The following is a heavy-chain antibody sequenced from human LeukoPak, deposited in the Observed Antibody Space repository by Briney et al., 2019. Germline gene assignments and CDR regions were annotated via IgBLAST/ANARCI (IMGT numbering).Heavy chain of an antibody. J-gene: IGHJ4*02. CDR2: INPNSGGT. V-gene: IGHV1-2*06. CDR3: ARNDYGSGIYY. D-gene: IGHD3-10*01. CDR1: GYTFTGYY. Sequence: AXVKVSCKASGYTFTGYYMHWVRQAPGQGLEWMGRINPNSGGTNYAQKFQGRVTMTRDTSISTAYMELSRLRSDDTAVYYCARNDYGSGIYYWGQGTLVTVSS.